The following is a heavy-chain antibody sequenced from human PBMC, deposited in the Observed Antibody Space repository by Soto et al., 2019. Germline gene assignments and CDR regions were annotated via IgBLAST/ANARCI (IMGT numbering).Heavy chain of an antibody. CDR2: TYYRTQWYS. CDR1: GDSVSSITSV. Sequence: SQTLSLTCAISGDSVSSITSVWNWIRQSPSRGLEWLGRTYYRTQWYSDYALSVTGRAAINPDTSKNQFSLRLNSVTPEDTAVYYCVGNTGHNLLDIWGQGTMVTVSS. J-gene: IGHJ3*02. V-gene: IGHV6-1*01. D-gene: IGHD1-1*01. CDR3: VGNTGHNLLDI.